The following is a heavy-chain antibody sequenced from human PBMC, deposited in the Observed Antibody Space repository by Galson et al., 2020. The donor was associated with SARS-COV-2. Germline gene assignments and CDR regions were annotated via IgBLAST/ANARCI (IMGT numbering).Heavy chain of an antibody. CDR1: GGSITSGGYS. J-gene: IGHJ2*01. Sequence: SETLSLTCSVSGGSITSGGYSWTWIRQSPGKGLEWIGYVYQSGATQYNPSLKSRLTISMDRSKNQLSLKLTSVTAADTAVYYCARRYVSVLSPYWYLDLWGRGTLVTVSS. V-gene: IGHV4-30-2*06. D-gene: IGHD3-16*01. CDR2: VYQSGAT. CDR3: ARRYVSVLSPYWYLDL.